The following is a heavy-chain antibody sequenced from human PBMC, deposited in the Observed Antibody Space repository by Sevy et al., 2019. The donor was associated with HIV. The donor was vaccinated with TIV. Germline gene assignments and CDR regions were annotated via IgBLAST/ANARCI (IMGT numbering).Heavy chain of an antibody. Sequence: GGSLRLSCAASGFTFSTYAMNWGRQAPGKGLEWVSSISGSGRYTYYADSVEGRFTISRDSSKNTLYLQMNSLRADDTAVYYCAKGFCSGGSCPRDYYYYGMDVWGQGTTVTVSS. J-gene: IGHJ6*02. CDR1: GFTFSTYA. CDR3: AKGFCSGGSCPRDYYYYGMDV. CDR2: ISGSGRYT. D-gene: IGHD2-15*01. V-gene: IGHV3-23*01.